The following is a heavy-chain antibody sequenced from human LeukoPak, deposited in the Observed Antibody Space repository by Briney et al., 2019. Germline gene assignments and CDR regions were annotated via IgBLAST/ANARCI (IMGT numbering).Heavy chain of an antibody. J-gene: IGHJ5*02. CDR1: GYTFTGYY. Sequence: ASVKVSCKASGYTFTGYYMHWVRQARGHGLEWMGWINPNSGGTNYAQKFQGRVTMTRDTPISTAYMVLSMLRSDDTAVYSCAISPVSPMNWFDPWGQGTLVTVSS. CDR2: INPNSGGT. V-gene: IGHV1-2*02. CDR3: AISPVSPMNWFDP.